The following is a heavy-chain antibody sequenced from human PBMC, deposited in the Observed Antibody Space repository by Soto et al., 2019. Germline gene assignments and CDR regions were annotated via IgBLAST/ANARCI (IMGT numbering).Heavy chain of an antibody. CDR2: IYYSGST. V-gene: IGHV4-59*01. CDR1: GGSISSYY. D-gene: IGHD2-2*01. J-gene: IGHJ4*02. Sequence: SETLSLTCTVSGGSISSYYWSWIRQPPGKGLEWIGYIYYSGSTNYNPSLKSRVTISADTSKNQFSLKLSSVTAADTAVYYCARAYQLRRGYFDYWGQGTLVTVSS. CDR3: ARAYQLRRGYFDY.